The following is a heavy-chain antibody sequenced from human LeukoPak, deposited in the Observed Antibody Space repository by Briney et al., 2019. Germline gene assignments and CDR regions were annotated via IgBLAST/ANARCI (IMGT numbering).Heavy chain of an antibody. V-gene: IGHV4-59*01. CDR3: STYSSRHGMDV. CDR1: GGSINSYY. J-gene: IGHJ6*02. D-gene: IGHD2-15*01. CDR2: IYYSGST. Sequence: SETLSLTCTVSGGSINSYYWNWIRQPPGKGLEWIGYIYYSGSTEYNPSLKSRVTISVDTSKNQFSLKLSPVTAADTAVYHCSTYSSRHGMDVWGQGTTVTVSS.